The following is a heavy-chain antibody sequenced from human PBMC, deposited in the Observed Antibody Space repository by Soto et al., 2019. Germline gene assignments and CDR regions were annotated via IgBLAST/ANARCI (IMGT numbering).Heavy chain of an antibody. J-gene: IGHJ6*02. CDR2: IRSKTNSYAT. Sequence: EVQLVESGGGLVQTGGSLKLSCAGSGFTFSGSAMHWDRQASGKGLEWVGRIRSKTNSYATAYATSVKGRFTISRDDSKNTAYLQMNSLKTEDTAVYFCTRRIGAYGMDVWGQGTTVTVSS. D-gene: IGHD6-13*01. CDR1: GFTFSGSA. V-gene: IGHV3-73*02. CDR3: TRRIGAYGMDV.